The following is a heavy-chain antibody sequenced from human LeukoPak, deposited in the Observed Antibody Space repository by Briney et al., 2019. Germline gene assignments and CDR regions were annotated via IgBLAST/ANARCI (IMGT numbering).Heavy chain of an antibody. CDR1: GGSISSGGYS. CDR2: IYYSGST. D-gene: IGHD6-19*01. CDR3: ARGRAVAGGNWFDP. J-gene: IGHJ5*02. Sequence: PSETLSLTCAVSGGSISSGGYSWSWIRQPPGKGLEWIGYIYYSGSTNYNPSLKSRVTISVDTSKNQFSLKLSSVTAADTAVYYCARGRAVAGGNWFDPWGQGTLVTVSS. V-gene: IGHV4-61*08.